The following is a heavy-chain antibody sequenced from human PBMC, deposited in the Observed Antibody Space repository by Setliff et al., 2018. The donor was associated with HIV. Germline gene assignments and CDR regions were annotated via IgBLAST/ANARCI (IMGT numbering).Heavy chain of an antibody. Sequence: SETLSLTCIVFGASIKSHYWSWIRQSPGKRLEWIGSLSSSGRTRYNPSLESRVTISVDTSKNQFSLNLNSVTAADTGGYYCARDGATSNWDKKVLDAWGQGTRVTVS. CDR3: ARDGATSNWDKKVLDA. D-gene: IGHD2-2*01. CDR2: LSSSGRT. J-gene: IGHJ5*02. V-gene: IGHV4-59*11. CDR1: GASIKSHY.